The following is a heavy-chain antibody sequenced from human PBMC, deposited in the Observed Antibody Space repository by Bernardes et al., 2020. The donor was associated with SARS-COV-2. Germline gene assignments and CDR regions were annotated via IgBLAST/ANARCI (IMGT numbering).Heavy chain of an antibody. D-gene: IGHD2-2*01. Sequence: SVKVSCKASGDTFTSYAFSWVRQAPGQGLEWMGRIIPRFGSTNYAQNFQGRVTITADESSSTAYMELSSLRSEDTAIYFCARGRDIVVEPTDSDASDVWGHGTMVTVST. J-gene: IGHJ3*01. CDR3: ARGRDIVVEPTDSDASDV. V-gene: IGHV1-69*13. CDR2: IIPRFGST. CDR1: GDTFTSYA.